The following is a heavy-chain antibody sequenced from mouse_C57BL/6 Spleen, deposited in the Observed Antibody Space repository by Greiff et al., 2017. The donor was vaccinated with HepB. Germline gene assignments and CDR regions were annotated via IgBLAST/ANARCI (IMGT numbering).Heavy chain of an antibody. V-gene: IGHV7-3*01. CDR3: ARLRGYFDV. CDR2: ISNKANGYTT. Sequence: EVKLMESGGGLVQPGGSLSLSCAASGFTFTDYYMSWVRQPPGKALEWLGFISNKANGYTTEYSASVKGRFTIYRDNSQSILYRQMNALRAEDSATYYCARLRGYFDVWGTGTTVTVSS. CDR1: GFTFTDYY. J-gene: IGHJ1*03.